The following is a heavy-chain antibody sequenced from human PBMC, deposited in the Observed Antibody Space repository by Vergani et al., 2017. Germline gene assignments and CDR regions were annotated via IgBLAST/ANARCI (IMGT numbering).Heavy chain of an antibody. D-gene: IGHD3-22*01. CDR3: AKDISTREPHYDSSGYKGYYYYGMDV. CDR1: GFTFDDYT. J-gene: IGHJ6*02. Sequence: VHLVESGGGVVQPGRSLRLSCAASGFTFDDYTMHWVRQAPGKGLEWVSLISWDGGSTYYADSVKGRFTISRDNSKNSLYLQMNSLRAEDTALYYCAKDISTREPHYDSSGYKGYYYYGMDVWGQGTTVTVSS. V-gene: IGHV3-43*01. CDR2: ISWDGGST.